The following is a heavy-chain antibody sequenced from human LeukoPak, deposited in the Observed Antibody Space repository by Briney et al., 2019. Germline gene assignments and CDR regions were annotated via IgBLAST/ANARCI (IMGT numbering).Heavy chain of an antibody. CDR2: MNPNTGDT. Sequence: ASVKVSCKASGYTFTSYDINWVRQATGQGLEWMGWMNPNTGDTAYAQKFQGRVTITRNTSISTAYMELSSLRSEDTAVYYCARALWGSTSNDYWGQGTLVTVSS. CDR1: GYTFTSYD. J-gene: IGHJ4*02. V-gene: IGHV1-8*01. D-gene: IGHD2-2*01. CDR3: ARALWGSTSNDY.